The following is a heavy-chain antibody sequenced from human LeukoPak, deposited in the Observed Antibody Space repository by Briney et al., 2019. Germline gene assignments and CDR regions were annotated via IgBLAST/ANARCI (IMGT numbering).Heavy chain of an antibody. J-gene: IGHJ4*02. Sequence: GGSLRLSCSASGFTFSSNPMHWVRQAPGKGLEYVSAINNYGDSTYYADSVRGRFTISRDNSKNTLYLQMSSLRAEDTAVYSCVKPNLAVAGTRYFDSWGQGTLVTVSS. D-gene: IGHD6-19*01. CDR2: INNYGDST. V-gene: IGHV3-64D*06. CDR3: VKPNLAVAGTRYFDS. CDR1: GFTFSSNP.